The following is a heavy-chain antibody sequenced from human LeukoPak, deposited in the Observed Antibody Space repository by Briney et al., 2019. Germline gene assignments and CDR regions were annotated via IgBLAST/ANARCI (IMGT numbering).Heavy chain of an antibody. Sequence: ASVKVSCKTSGYTFTAYYIHWVRQAPGQGLEWMGWINSNSGAINYAQKFQGRVTMTRDTSISTACMELSSLRSDDTAVYYCARDGGSYDYWGQGTLVTVSS. CDR2: INSNSGAI. D-gene: IGHD1-26*01. J-gene: IGHJ4*02. CDR3: ARDGGSYDY. CDR1: GYTFTAYY. V-gene: IGHV1-2*02.